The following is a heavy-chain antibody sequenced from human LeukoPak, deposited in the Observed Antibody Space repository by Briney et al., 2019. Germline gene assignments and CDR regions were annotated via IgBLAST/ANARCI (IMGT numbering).Heavy chain of an antibody. J-gene: IGHJ4*02. V-gene: IGHV3-23*01. CDR1: RFTFSGYA. CDR3: ARERGGSYISTEDFDF. CDR2: IDASGVNT. Sequence: GGSLRLSYAASRFTFSGYAMYWVRQAPGKGLEWVSCIDASGVNTYYADSVKGRFTISRDNSNNTLYLQMNSLRAEDTAVYYCARERGGSYISTEDFDFWGQGTLVTVSS. D-gene: IGHD3-16*01.